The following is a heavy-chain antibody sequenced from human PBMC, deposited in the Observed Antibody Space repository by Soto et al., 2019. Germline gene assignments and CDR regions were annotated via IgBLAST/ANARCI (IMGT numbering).Heavy chain of an antibody. J-gene: IGHJ4*02. CDR2: IIPIFGTA. D-gene: IGHD1-26*01. Sequence: QVQLVQSGAEVKKPGSSVKVSCKASGGTFSSYSINWVRQAPGQGLEWMGEIIPIFGTAHYAQKCQGRVTITADESTSTASMELSSLRSEDTAVYYCARDGGRHSGGIDYWGQGTLVTVSS. V-gene: IGHV1-69*01. CDR1: GGTFSSYS. CDR3: ARDGGRHSGGIDY.